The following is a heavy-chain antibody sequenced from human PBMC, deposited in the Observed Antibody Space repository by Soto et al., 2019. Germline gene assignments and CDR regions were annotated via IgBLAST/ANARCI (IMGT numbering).Heavy chain of an antibody. D-gene: IGHD4-17*01. CDR2: IYYSGST. CDR3: ASMRTPPPFDYGDYVYFDY. CDR1: GGSISSYY. J-gene: IGHJ4*02. V-gene: IGHV4-59*01. Sequence: QVQLQESGPGLVKPSETLSLTCTVSGGSISSYYWSWIRQPPGKGLEWLGYIYYSGSTNYNPSLKSRVTISVDTSKNQFSLKLSSVTAADTAVYYCASMRTPPPFDYGDYVYFDYWGQGTLVTVSS.